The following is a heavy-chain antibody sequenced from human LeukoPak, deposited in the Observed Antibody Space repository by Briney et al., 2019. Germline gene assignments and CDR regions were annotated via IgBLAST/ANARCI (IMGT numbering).Heavy chain of an antibody. J-gene: IGHJ5*02. D-gene: IGHD2-2*01. CDR3: ARDCPKYCSSTSCETGWFDP. V-gene: IGHV4-39*07. CDR2: IYYSGST. CDR1: GGSISSSSYY. Sequence: SETLSLTCTVSGGSISSSSYYWGWIRQPPGKGLEWIGSIYYSGSTYYNPSLKSRVTISVDTSKNQFSLKLSSVTAADTAVYYCARDCPKYCSSTSCETGWFDPWGQGTLVTVSS.